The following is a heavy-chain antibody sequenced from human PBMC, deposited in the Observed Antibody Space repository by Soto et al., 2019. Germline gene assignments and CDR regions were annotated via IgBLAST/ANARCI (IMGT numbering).Heavy chain of an antibody. J-gene: IGHJ6*02. Sequence: QVQLVQSGAEVKKPGSSLKISCKAAVGTLTTSAITWVRQAPGQGLEWMGRIIPLLWPPNVSQRFQARVKISAGASTNTGYLKASSLRYEATAVYYCARAPCSGGSCRRKYSFYSGLDVWGQGTTVTVSS. CDR3: ARAPCSGGSCRRKYSFYSGLDV. D-gene: IGHD2-15*01. CDR2: IIPLLWPP. CDR1: VGTLTTSA. V-gene: IGHV1-69*13.